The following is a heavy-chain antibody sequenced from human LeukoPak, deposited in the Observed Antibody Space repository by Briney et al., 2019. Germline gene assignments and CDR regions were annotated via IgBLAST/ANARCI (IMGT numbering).Heavy chain of an antibody. D-gene: IGHD6-13*01. V-gene: IGHV3-48*03. CDR2: ISSSGSTI. CDR3: ARAYVAAAGGDDFDY. CDR1: GFTFSSYE. J-gene: IGHJ4*01. Sequence: GGSLRLSCAASGFTFSSYEMNWVRQAPGKGLEWVSYISSSGSTIYYADSVKGRFTISRDNAKNSLYLQMNSLRAEDTAVYYCARAYVAAAGGDDFDYWGHGNLVTVSS.